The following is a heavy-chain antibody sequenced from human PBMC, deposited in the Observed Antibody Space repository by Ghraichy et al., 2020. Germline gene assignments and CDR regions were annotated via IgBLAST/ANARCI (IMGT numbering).Heavy chain of an antibody. CDR2: IYYSGST. D-gene: IGHD3-3*01. Sequence: SETLSLTCTVSGGSISSGGYYWSWIRQHPGKGLEWIGYIYYSGSTYYNPSLKSRVTISVDTSKNQFSLKLSSVTAADTAVYYCARINYDFWSGYYFDYWGQGTLVTVSS. CDR3: ARINYDFWSGYYFDY. J-gene: IGHJ4*02. CDR1: GGSISSGGYY. V-gene: IGHV4-31*03.